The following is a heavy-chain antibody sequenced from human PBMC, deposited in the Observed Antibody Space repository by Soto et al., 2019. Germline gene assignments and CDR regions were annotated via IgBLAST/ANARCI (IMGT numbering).Heavy chain of an antibody. CDR3: AGLGDVFDY. V-gene: IGHV4-59*01. D-gene: IGHD3-16*01. CDR1: GGSISSYY. Sequence: SETLSLTCTVSGGSISSYYWSWIRQPPGKGLEWIGYIYYSGSTNYNPSLKSRVTISVDTSKNQFSLKLSSVTAADTAVYYCAGLGDVFDYWGHGTLVIVAS. J-gene: IGHJ4*01. CDR2: IYYSGST.